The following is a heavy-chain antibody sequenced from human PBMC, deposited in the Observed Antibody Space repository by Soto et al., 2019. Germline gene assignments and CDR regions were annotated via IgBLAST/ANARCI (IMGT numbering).Heavy chain of an antibody. CDR3: ARDPTSSYDSSGYYSGYYYGMDV. CDR1: GYTFTGYY. J-gene: IGHJ6*02. Sequence: ASVKVSCKASGYTFTGYYMHWVRQAPGQGLEWMGWINPNSGGTNYAQKFQDWVTMTRDTSISTAYMELSRLRSDDTAVYYCARDPTSSYDSSGYYSGYYYGMDVWGQGTTVTVSS. D-gene: IGHD3-22*01. CDR2: INPNSGGT. V-gene: IGHV1-2*04.